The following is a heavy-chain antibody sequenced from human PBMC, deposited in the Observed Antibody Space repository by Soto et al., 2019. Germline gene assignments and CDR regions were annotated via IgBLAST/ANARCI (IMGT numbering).Heavy chain of an antibody. D-gene: IGHD6-19*01. CDR3: ARGTGYSSGWWKSRRDYYYYYGMDV. Sequence: ASVKVSCKASGYTFTSYAMHWVRQAPGQRLEWMGWINAGNGNTKYSQKFQGRVTITRDTSASTAYMELSSLRSEDTAVYYCARGTGYSSGWWKSRRDYYYYYGMDVWGQGTTVTVSS. CDR1: GYTFTSYA. CDR2: INAGNGNT. J-gene: IGHJ6*02. V-gene: IGHV1-3*01.